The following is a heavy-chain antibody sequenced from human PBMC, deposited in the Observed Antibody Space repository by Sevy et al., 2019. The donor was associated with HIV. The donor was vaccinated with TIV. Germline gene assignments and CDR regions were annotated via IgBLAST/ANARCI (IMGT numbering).Heavy chain of an antibody. Sequence: GGSLRLSCAAAGFTFNSHAMTWVRQAPGKGLEWVAGISGSGESTYYAGAVKGRFTISRDNSKNTLYLQMNSLRAEETAVYYCAKSSLPYGDYHFDQWGQGTLVTVSS. CDR2: ISGSGEST. CDR1: GFTFNSHA. J-gene: IGHJ4*02. V-gene: IGHV3-23*01. CDR3: AKSSLPYGDYHFDQ. D-gene: IGHD4-17*01.